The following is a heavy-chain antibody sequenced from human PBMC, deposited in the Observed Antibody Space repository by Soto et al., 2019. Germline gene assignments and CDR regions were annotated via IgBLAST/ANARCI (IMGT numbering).Heavy chain of an antibody. CDR2: TNAGNGNT. Sequence: ASVKVSCKASGYTFTSYAMHWVRQAPGQRLEWMGWTNAGNGNTKYSQKFQGRVTITRDTSASTAYMELSSLRSEDTAVYYCASLHYYDSSGYQYWGQGTLVTVSS. J-gene: IGHJ4*02. D-gene: IGHD3-22*01. CDR3: ASLHYYDSSGYQY. V-gene: IGHV1-3*01. CDR1: GYTFTSYA.